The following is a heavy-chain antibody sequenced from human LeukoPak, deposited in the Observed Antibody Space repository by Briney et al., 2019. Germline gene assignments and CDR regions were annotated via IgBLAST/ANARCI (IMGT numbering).Heavy chain of an antibody. V-gene: IGHV3-74*01. CDR2: INSDGSST. CDR3: ARDFSYGMDV. CDR1: GFTFSIYR. J-gene: IGHJ6*02. Sequence: GGSLGLSCAASGFTFSIYRMYWVRQAPGKGLVWVSCINSDGSSTTYADSVKGRFTISRDNAKNTLYLQMNSLRVEDTAVYYCARDFSYGMDVWGQGTTVTVSS.